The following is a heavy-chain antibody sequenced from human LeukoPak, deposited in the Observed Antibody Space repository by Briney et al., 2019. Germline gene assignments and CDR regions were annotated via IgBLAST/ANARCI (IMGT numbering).Heavy chain of an antibody. CDR2: MNPNSGNT. V-gene: IGHV1-8*03. J-gene: IGHJ4*02. D-gene: IGHD3-3*01. CDR1: GYTFTSYD. CDR3: ARSPANYDFWSGYPLGY. Sequence: ASVKVSCKASGYTFTSYDINWVRQATGQGLEWMGWMNPNSGNTGYAQKFQGRVTITRNTSISTAYMELSSLRSEDTAVYYCARSPANYDFWSGYPLGYWGQGTLVTVSS.